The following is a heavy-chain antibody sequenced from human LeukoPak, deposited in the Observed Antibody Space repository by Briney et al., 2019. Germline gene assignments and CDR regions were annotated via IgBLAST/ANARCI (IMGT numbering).Heavy chain of an antibody. CDR1: GYTFTSYY. CDR3: ATKLPEYYYDSSGPPSGAFDI. J-gene: IGHJ3*02. CDR2: INPSGDPT. D-gene: IGHD3-22*01. V-gene: IGHV1-46*01. Sequence: ASVKVSCKASGYTFTSYYMHWVRQAPGQGLEWVGIINPSGDPTTHAQKFQGRVTMTSDMSTSTVYMELSSLRSEDTAVYYCATKLPEYYYDSSGPPSGAFDIWGQGTMVTVSS.